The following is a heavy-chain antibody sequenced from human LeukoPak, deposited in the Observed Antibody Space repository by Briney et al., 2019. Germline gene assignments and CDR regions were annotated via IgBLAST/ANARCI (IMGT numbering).Heavy chain of an antibody. CDR3: ARRGYSYGRNFDY. D-gene: IGHD5-18*01. CDR2: IYPDDSDT. Sequence: GESLKISCKGSGYSFTNYWIGWVRQMPGKGLEWMGIIYPDDSDTRYSPSFQGQVTISADKSISTAYLQWSSRKASDTAMYYCARRGYSYGRNFDYWGQGTLVTVSS. CDR1: GYSFTNYW. J-gene: IGHJ4*02. V-gene: IGHV5-51*01.